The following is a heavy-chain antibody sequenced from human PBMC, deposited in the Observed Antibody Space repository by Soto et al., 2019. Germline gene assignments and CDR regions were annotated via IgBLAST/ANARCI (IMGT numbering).Heavy chain of an antibody. D-gene: IGHD3-16*01. V-gene: IGHV2-5*02. Sequence: GSGPTLVNPTQTLTLTCTFSGFSLYTSRVGVAWIRQPPGKALEWLAIIYWDNDKRYSPSLESRLAITKDTSKNQVVLTMTNLDPVDTATYYCAHIMITFGGVTALDAFDFWGQGTMVTVSS. CDR3: AHIMITFGGVTALDAFDF. CDR2: IYWDNDK. CDR1: GFSLYTSRVG. J-gene: IGHJ3*01.